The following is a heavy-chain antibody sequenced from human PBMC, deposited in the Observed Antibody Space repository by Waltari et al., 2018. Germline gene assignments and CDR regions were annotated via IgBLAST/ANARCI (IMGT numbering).Heavy chain of an antibody. J-gene: IGHJ4*02. CDR2: ISGSGGST. CDR1: GFTFSSYA. CDR3: ASLIPGRYFDY. Sequence: EVQLLESGGGLVQPGGSLRLSCAASGFTFSSYAMSWVRQAPGKGLEWVSAISGSGGSTYYADSVKGLFTISIDNSNITLYLQINSLRSEDMAVYYCASLIPGRYFDYWCQGTLFTVSS. V-gene: IGHV3-23*01. D-gene: IGHD2-21*01.